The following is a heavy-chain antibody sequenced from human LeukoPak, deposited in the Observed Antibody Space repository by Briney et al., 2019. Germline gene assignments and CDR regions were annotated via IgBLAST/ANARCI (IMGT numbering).Heavy chain of an antibody. D-gene: IGHD3-10*01. J-gene: IGHJ4*02. CDR2: IYYSGST. CDR1: GGSISSSSYY. CDR3: ARDLLVRAFDY. Sequence: SETLSLTCTVSGGSISSSSYYWGWIRQPPGKGLEWIGSIYYSGSTYYNPSLKSRVTISVDTSKNQFSLKLSSVTAADTAVYYCARDLLVRAFDYWGQGTLVTVSS. V-gene: IGHV4-39*07.